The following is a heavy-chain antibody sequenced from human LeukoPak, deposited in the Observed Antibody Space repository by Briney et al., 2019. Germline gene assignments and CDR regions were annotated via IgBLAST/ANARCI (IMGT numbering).Heavy chain of an antibody. CDR3: AREGGPYRPLDY. V-gene: IGHV4-59*12. CDR2: IYYSGRT. J-gene: IGHJ4*02. Sequence: SETLSLTCTVSGGSISSYYWSWIRQPPGKGLEWIGYIYYSGRTNYNPSLESRVTMSVDMSENHISLKLTSVTAADTAVYYCAREGGPYRPLDYSGQGTLVTVSS. CDR1: GGSISSYY.